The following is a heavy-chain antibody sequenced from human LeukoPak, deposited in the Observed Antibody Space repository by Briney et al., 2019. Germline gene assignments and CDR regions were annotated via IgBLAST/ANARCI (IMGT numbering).Heavy chain of an antibody. V-gene: IGHV3-9*01. J-gene: IGHJ3*01. CDR3: AKDVAYNRGAFDV. Sequence: PGGSLRLSCAASGFTLDDYAMHWVRQAPGKGLEWVSGVSWNSGTIDYADSVKGRFTISRDKAKNSLYLQMNSLRPEDTALYYCAKDVAYNRGAFDVWGQGTMVTVSS. CDR2: VSWNSGTI. D-gene: IGHD2-21*01. CDR1: GFTLDDYA.